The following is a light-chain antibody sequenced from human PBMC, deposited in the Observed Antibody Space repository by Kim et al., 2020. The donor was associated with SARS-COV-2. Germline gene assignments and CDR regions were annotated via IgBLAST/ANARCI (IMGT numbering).Light chain of an antibody. CDR1: SSDVGGHNI. Sequence: QSALTQPASVSGSPGQSITISCTGTSSDVGGHNIVSWYQQHPGKVPKVIIYDVTKRPSGVSNRISGSKSGNTASLTISGLQAEDEADYYCSSYTISQTYVFGTGTQLTVL. CDR2: DVT. V-gene: IGLV2-14*01. CDR3: SSYTISQTYV. J-gene: IGLJ1*01.